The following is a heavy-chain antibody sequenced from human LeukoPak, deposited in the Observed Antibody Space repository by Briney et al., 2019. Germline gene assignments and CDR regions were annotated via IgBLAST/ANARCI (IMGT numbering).Heavy chain of an antibody. J-gene: IGHJ4*02. Sequence: AGRSLRLSCAASGLTFSNAWMSWARQAPGKGLEWVGHINRQSDSGTTRYAAPVEGRFTISRDDSKNTVYLQMNSLKTEDTAVYYCSGAFLGYWGQGTLVTVSA. CDR1: GLTFSNAW. V-gene: IGHV3-15*01. CDR2: INRQSDSGTT. CDR3: SGAFLGY. D-gene: IGHD7-27*01.